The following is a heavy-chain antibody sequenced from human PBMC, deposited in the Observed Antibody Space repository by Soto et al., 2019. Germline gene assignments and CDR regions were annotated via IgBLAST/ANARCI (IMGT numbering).Heavy chain of an antibody. J-gene: IGHJ4*02. CDR2: IRRDGTVT. CDR3: AKEMGHARPFDY. V-gene: IGHV3-23*01. D-gene: IGHD6-6*01. Sequence: EVQLLESGGRLVQPGGSLRLSCVASGFTFRDLGMNWVRQAPGKGLEWVSAIRRDGTVTYYADSVKGRFTISRDNSKNTLYLQMSSLTVEDTAVYYCAKEMGHARPFDYWGQGSLVTVSS. CDR1: GFTFRDLG.